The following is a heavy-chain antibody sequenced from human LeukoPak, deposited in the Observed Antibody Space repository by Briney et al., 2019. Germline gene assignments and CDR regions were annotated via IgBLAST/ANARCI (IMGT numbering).Heavy chain of an antibody. D-gene: IGHD4-23*01. CDR1: GGTFSSYA. V-gene: IGHV1-69*01. CDR3: ARGDYGGTFDY. Sequence: SVKVSCKASGGTFSSYAISWVREAPGQGLEWMGGIIPIFGTANYAQKFQGRVTITADESTSTAYIELRSLGSGDTAVYYCARGDYGGTFDYWGQGTLVTVSS. J-gene: IGHJ4*02. CDR2: IIPIFGTA.